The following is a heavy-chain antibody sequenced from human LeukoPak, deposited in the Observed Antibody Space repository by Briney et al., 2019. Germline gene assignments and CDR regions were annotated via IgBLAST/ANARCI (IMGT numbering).Heavy chain of an antibody. D-gene: IGHD2-2*01. CDR1: GFSFSGSW. Sequence: PGGSLRLSCAASGFSFSGSWMHWVRQVPGQGLVWVSRISSDGSSISYADSVKGRFTISRDNAKNTLYLQLNSLRGEDTAVYYCARVPRNAWHQSDYWGQGTLVTVSS. CDR3: ARVPRNAWHQSDY. CDR2: ISSDGSSI. J-gene: IGHJ4*02. V-gene: IGHV3-74*01.